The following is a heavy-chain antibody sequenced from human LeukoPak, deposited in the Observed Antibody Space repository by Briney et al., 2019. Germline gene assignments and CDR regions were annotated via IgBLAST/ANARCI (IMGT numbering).Heavy chain of an antibody. CDR2: IKQDGSEK. CDR3: ARERGYSYGYYFDY. CDR1: GFTFSSYW. D-gene: IGHD5-18*01. V-gene: IGHV3-7*01. Sequence: GGSLRLSCAASGFTFSSYWMSWVRQAPGKGLELVANIKQDGSEKYYVDSVKGRFTISRDNAKNSLYLQMNSLRAEDTTVYYCARERGYSYGYYFDYWGQGTLVTVSS. J-gene: IGHJ4*02.